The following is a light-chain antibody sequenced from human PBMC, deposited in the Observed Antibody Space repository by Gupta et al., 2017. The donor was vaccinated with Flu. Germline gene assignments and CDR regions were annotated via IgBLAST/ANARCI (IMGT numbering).Light chain of an antibody. CDR1: LNVLYSSNNKYY. V-gene: IGKV4-1*01. CDR3: QQYNTTTPA. CDR2: WAS. Sequence: DIVMTQSPDSLAVSLGERATINCKSSLNVLYSSNNKYYLAWYQKKPGQSPKLLIYWASTRESGVPERFSASGSGTDFTLTINSLQAEDVAVYYCQQYNTTTPAFGPGTKVEIK. J-gene: IGKJ3*01.